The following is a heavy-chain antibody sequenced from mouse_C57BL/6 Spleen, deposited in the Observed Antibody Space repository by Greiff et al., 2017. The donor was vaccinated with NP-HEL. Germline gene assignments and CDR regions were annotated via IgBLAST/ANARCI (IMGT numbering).Heavy chain of an antibody. V-gene: IGHV3-6*01. Sequence: EVKLQESGPGLVKPSQSLSLTCSVTGYSITSGYYWNWIRQFPGNKLEWMGYISYDGSNNYNPSLKNRISITRDTSKNQFFLKLNSVTTEDTATYYCARDRTTVVEGYAMDYWGQGTSVTVSS. CDR1: GYSITSGYY. CDR3: ARDRTTVVEGYAMDY. J-gene: IGHJ4*01. CDR2: ISYDGSN. D-gene: IGHD1-1*01.